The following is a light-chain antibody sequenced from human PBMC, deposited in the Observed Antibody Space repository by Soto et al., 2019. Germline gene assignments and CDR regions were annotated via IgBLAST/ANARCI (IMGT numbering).Light chain of an antibody. CDR1: RSNIGSHP. V-gene: IGLV1-44*01. CDR2: NKN. CDR3: SAWDDSLNGPV. Sequence: QLVLTQPPSASGTPGQRVTVSCSGSRSNIGSHPVHWYQQLPGTAPKLLIFNKNLRPSGVPDRFSGSKSGTSASLAISGLQSEDEAHYYCSAWDDSLNGPVFGGGTKLTVL. J-gene: IGLJ3*02.